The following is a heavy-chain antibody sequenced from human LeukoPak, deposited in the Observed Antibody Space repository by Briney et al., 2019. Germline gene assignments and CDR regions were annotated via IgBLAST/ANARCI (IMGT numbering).Heavy chain of an antibody. CDR1: GYTFSSYW. V-gene: IGHV5-51*01. D-gene: IGHD2-8*01. Sequence: GESLKISCKGSGYTFSSYWIGWVRQMPGKGLEWMGIIYPDDSDTRYSPSFQGQVTISADKSISAAYLQWSSLKASDTAMYYCARLAYCSNDVCYSNYYYSMDVWGKGTTVTVSS. J-gene: IGHJ6*03. CDR2: IYPDDSDT. CDR3: ARLAYCSNDVCYSNYYYSMDV.